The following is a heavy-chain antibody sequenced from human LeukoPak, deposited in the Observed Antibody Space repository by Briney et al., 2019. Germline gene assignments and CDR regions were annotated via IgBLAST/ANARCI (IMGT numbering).Heavy chain of an antibody. CDR1: GFIVSDNY. CDR3: ARALPASSHTSFDY. CDR2: IYDGGST. D-gene: IGHD2-2*01. V-gene: IGHV3-66*01. J-gene: IGHJ4*02. Sequence: TGGSLRLSCAASGFIVSDNYMSWVRQAPGKGLEWVSIIYDGGSTYYADSVKGRFTISRDISKDTFYLHINSLRVEDTAVYYRARALPASSHTSFDYWGQGTLVTVSS.